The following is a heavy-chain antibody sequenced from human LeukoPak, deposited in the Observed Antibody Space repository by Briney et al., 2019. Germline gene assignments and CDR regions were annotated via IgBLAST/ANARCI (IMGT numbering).Heavy chain of an antibody. V-gene: IGHV1-18*04. CDR1: GYTFTSYG. Sequence: GASVKVSCKASGYTFTSYGISWVRQAPGQGLEWMGWISAYNGNTNYAQKLQGRGTMTTDTSTSTAYMELRSVRSDDTAVYYCARASISLVVPAAKNWFDPWGQGTLVTVSS. CDR2: ISAYNGNT. D-gene: IGHD2-2*01. J-gene: IGHJ5*02. CDR3: ARASISLVVPAAKNWFDP.